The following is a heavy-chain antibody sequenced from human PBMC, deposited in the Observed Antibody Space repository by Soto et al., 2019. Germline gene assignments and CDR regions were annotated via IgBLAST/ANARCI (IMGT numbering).Heavy chain of an antibody. J-gene: IGHJ4*02. Sequence: EVQLVESGGGLVKPGGPLRLSCAASGFTFTGYSMNWVRQAPGKGLEWVSSISSTTNYIYYGDSMKGRFTISRDNAKNSLYLEMNSLRAEDTAVYYCARESEDLTSNFDYWGQGTLVTVSS. CDR3: ARESEDLTSNFDY. V-gene: IGHV3-21*06. CDR1: GFTFTGYS. CDR2: ISSTTNYI.